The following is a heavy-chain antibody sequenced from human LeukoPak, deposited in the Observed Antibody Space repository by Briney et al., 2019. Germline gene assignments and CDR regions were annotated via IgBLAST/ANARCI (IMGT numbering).Heavy chain of an antibody. CDR1: GGSISSYY. Sequence: SETLSLTCTVAGGSISSYYWSWIRQPAGKGLEWIGRIYTSGSTNYNPSLKSRVTMSVDTSKNQFSLKLSSVTASDTAVYYCASGAATGWFDPWGQGTLVTVSS. J-gene: IGHJ5*02. CDR2: IYTSGST. CDR3: ASGAATGWFDP. D-gene: IGHD6-13*01. V-gene: IGHV4-4*07.